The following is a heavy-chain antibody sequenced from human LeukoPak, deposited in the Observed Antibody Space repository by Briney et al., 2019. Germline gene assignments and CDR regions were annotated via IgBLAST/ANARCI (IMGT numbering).Heavy chain of an antibody. D-gene: IGHD3-16*02. Sequence: SETLSLTCAVYGGSFSGYYWSWIRQPPGKGLEWIGEINHSGSTNYNPSLKSRVTISVDTSKNQFSLKLSSVTAADTAVYYCARERGWITFGGVIAADYWGQGTLVTVSS. CDR3: ARERGWITFGGVIAADY. CDR2: INHSGST. J-gene: IGHJ4*02. CDR1: GGSFSGYY. V-gene: IGHV4-34*01.